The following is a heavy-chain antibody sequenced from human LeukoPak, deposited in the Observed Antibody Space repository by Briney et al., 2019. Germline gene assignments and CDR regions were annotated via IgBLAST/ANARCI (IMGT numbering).Heavy chain of an antibody. CDR3: ARAFDRGIRALDY. CDR1: GFTFSSYA. CDR2: VRESGDSA. D-gene: IGHD3-9*01. V-gene: IGHV3-23*01. Sequence: GRSLRLSCSASGFTFSSYAMTWVRQVPEKGLEWVSAVRESGDSAHYADSVRGRFTISRDNSKNTLYLQMHSLRAEDTATYYCARAFDRGIRALDYWGQGTLVTVSS. J-gene: IGHJ4*02.